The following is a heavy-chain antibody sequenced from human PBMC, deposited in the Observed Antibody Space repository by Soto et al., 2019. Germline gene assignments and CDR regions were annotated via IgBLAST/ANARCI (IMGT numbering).Heavy chain of an antibody. V-gene: IGHV3-72*01. CDR1: GFSFSDHY. J-gene: IGHJ4*02. D-gene: IGHD1-26*01. Sequence: EVQLVESGGGLVQPGGSLRLSRAASGFSFSDHYMEWVRQAPGKGLEWVGRIRNKANSYTTQYAAAVRGRFTLSRDDSKNSLFLQMNSLKTEDTAIYYCARTIMYSAPHYFDYSGQGTLVTVSS. CDR2: IRNKANSYTT. CDR3: ARTIMYSAPHYFDY.